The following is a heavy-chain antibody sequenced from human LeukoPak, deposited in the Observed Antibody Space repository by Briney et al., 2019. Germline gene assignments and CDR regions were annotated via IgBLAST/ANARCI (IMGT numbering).Heavy chain of an antibody. Sequence: SETLSLTCTVSDGSISYYYWSWIRQSPGKGLEWIGYIYYSGTTNYNPSLKSRVTISVDTSKNQFSLKLSSVTAADTAVYYCARRNYDILTGYYNGGYYSYYYMAVWGKGATVTVSS. CDR3: ARRNYDILTGYYNGGYYSYYYMAV. V-gene: IGHV4-59*08. CDR2: IYYSGTT. D-gene: IGHD3-9*01. CDR1: DGSISYYY. J-gene: IGHJ6*03.